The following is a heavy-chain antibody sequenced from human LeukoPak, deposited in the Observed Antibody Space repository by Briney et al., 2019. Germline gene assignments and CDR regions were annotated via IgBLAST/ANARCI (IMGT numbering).Heavy chain of an antibody. Sequence: GGSLRLSCAASGFIFSDYYMSWIRQAPGKGLEWVSYISGSGRSTYYADSVKGRFTISRDNAENSLYLQMNSLRVEDTAVYYCARHSKERLVLYWFDPWGQGALVSVSS. V-gene: IGHV3-11*01. CDR3: ARHSKERLVLYWFDP. CDR2: ISGSGRST. CDR1: GFIFSDYY. D-gene: IGHD6-6*01. J-gene: IGHJ5*02.